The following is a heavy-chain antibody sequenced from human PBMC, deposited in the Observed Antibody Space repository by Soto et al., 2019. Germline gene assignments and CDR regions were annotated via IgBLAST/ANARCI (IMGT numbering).Heavy chain of an antibody. CDR2: ISSSGSVR. V-gene: IGHV3-48*03. J-gene: IGHJ4*02. CDR1: GFKFSDYE. Sequence: EVQLVESGGGVIQPGGSLRLSCAASGFKFSDYEMDWVRQAPGKGLEWISYISSSGSVRYYADSVKGRFTISRDNAKRSLYVQMNSLRIEETAVYYCVQGVGCSSSSCSIPGDWGLGTLVAVSS. CDR3: VQGVGCSSSSCSIPGD. D-gene: IGHD2-2*01.